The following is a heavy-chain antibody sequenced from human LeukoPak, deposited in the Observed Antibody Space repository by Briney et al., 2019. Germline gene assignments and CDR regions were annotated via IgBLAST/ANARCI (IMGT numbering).Heavy chain of an antibody. D-gene: IGHD3-3*01. CDR2: INSDGSST. CDR1: GFTFTSYW. V-gene: IGHV3-74*01. CDR3: AKERGDYDFWSGRSLYIFDY. J-gene: IGHJ4*02. Sequence: GGSLRLSCAASGFTFTSYWMHWVRQAPGKGLVWVSRINSDGSSTTYADSVKGRFTISRDNAKNSLYLQMNSLRAEDTALYYCAKERGDYDFWSGRSLYIFDYWGQGTLVTVSS.